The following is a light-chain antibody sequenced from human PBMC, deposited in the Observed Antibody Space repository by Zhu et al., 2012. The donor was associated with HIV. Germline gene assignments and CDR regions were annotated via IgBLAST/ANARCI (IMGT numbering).Light chain of an antibody. Sequence: EIVLTQSPRTLSLSPGERATLSCRASQSVYGGYLAWYQQNPGQAPRLLIYGASNRATGIPARFSGSGAGTDFTLTISSLQPEDVATYYCQKYNRAPRTFGQGTKVEIK. CDR2: GAS. J-gene: IGKJ1*01. V-gene: IGKV3-20*01. CDR3: QKYNRAPRT. CDR1: QSVYGGY.